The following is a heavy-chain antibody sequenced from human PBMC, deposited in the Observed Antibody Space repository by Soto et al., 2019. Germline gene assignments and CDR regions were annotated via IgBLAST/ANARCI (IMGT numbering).Heavy chain of an antibody. CDR2: INHSGST. Sequence: SETLSLTCAVYGGSFSGYYWIWIRQPPGKGLEWIGEINHSGSTNYNPSLKSRVTISVDTSKNQFSLKLSSVTAADTAVYYCARSATIFGVVIIQSYYYGMDVWGQGTTVTVSS. CDR3: ARSATIFGVVIIQSYYYGMDV. CDR1: GGSFSGYY. V-gene: IGHV4-34*01. J-gene: IGHJ6*02. D-gene: IGHD3-3*01.